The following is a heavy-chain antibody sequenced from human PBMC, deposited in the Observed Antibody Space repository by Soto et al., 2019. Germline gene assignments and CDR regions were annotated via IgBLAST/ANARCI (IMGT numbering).Heavy chain of an antibody. CDR2: TSYDGSNN. D-gene: IGHD3-16*01. V-gene: IGHV3-33*05. Sequence: QVQLVESGGGVVQPGTSLRLSCVGSGFTFRSYVIHWVRQAPGKGLEWVALTSYDGSNNFYGDSVKGRFTISRHNSRNTVELEMGSLRFEDTAFYYCARLGTTGGLDVWGQGTLVSVSS. J-gene: IGHJ4*02. CDR1: GFTFRSYV. CDR3: ARLGTTGGLDV.